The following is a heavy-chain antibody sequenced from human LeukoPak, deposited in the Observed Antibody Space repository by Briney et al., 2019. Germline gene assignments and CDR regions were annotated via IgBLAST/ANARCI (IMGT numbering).Heavy chain of an antibody. CDR2: IYYSGST. Sequence: SETLSLTCTVSGGSISSSSYYWGWIRQPPGKGLEWIGSIYYSGSTYYNPSLKSRVTISVDTSKNQFSLKLSSVTAADTAVYYCARGRGSMAHDYWGQGTLVTVSS. V-gene: IGHV4-39*01. CDR1: GGSISSSSYY. D-gene: IGHD2/OR15-2a*01. CDR3: ARGRGSMAHDY. J-gene: IGHJ4*02.